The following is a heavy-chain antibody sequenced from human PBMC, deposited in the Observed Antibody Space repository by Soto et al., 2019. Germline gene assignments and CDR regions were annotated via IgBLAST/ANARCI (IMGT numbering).Heavy chain of an antibody. Sequence: PGGSLRLSCAASGFTFSSNVMHWVRQAPVKGLEWVAVISYDGSNKYYADSVKGRFTISRDNSKNTLYLQMNSLRAEDTAVYYCWKDGEEGYCSSTSCLGGMDVFGQGTTVTVSS. V-gene: IGHV3-30*18. CDR2: ISYDGSNK. D-gene: IGHD2-2*01. J-gene: IGHJ6*02. CDR1: GFTFSSNV. CDR3: WKDGEEGYCSSTSCLGGMDV.